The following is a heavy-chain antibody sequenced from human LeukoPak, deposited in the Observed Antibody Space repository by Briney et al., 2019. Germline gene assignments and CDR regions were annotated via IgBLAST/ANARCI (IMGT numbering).Heavy chain of an antibody. CDR2: ISAYNGNT. CDR1: GYTFTSYG. CDR3: ARGGDFWNGYYRTFDY. V-gene: IGHV1-18*01. Sequence: ASVKVSCKASGYTFTSYGICWVRQAPGQGLEWMGWISAYNGNTNYAQELQGRVTMTTDTSTTTAYMELRSLRSGDTAVYYCARGGDFWNGYYRTFDYWGQGTLVTVSS. D-gene: IGHD3-3*01. J-gene: IGHJ4*02.